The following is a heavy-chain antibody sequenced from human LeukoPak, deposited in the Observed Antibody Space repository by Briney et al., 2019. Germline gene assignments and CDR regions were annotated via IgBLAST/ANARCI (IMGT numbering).Heavy chain of an antibody. CDR3: AKFLEAYCGGDCLAPSDY. CDR2: ISGSGGST. V-gene: IGHV3-23*01. CDR1: GFTFSSYA. Sequence: GGSLRLSCAASGFTFSSYAMSWVRQAPGKGLEWVSAISGSGGSTYYADSVKGRFTISRDNSKNTLYLQMNSLRAEDTAVYYCAKFLEAYCGGDCLAPSDYWGQGTLVTVSS. J-gene: IGHJ4*02. D-gene: IGHD2-21*02.